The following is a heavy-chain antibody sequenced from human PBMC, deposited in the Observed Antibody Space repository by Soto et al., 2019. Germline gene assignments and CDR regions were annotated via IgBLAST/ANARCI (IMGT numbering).Heavy chain of an antibody. D-gene: IGHD3-9*01. J-gene: IGHJ6*02. V-gene: IGHV1-46*01. Sequence: ASVKVSCKASGYTFTSYYMHWVRQAPGQELEWMGIINPSGGSTSYAQKFQGRVTMTRDTSTSTVYMELSSLRSEDTAVYYCARDERRHYDILTYGMDVWGQGTTVTVSS. CDR2: INPSGGST. CDR1: GYTFTSYY. CDR3: ARDERRHYDILTYGMDV.